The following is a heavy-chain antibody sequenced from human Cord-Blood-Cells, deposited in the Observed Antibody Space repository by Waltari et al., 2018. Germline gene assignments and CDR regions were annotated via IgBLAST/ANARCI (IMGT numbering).Heavy chain of an antibody. Sequence: TLSLTCTVSGGSISSSSYYWGWIRQPPGKGLEWIGSIYYSGSTYYNPSLKSRVTISVDTSKNQFSLKLSSVTAADTAVYYCARQNIEYSSSFFDYWGQGTLVTVSS. J-gene: IGHJ4*02. V-gene: IGHV4-39*01. CDR3: ARQNIEYSSSFFDY. D-gene: IGHD6-6*01. CDR2: IYYSGST. CDR1: GGSISSSSYY.